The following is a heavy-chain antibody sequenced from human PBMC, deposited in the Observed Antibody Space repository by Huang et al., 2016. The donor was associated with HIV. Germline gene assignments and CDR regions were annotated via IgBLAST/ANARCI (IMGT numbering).Heavy chain of an antibody. J-gene: IGHJ6*02. Sequence: QVQLVQSGAEVKKPGSSVKVSCKAPGGTFTTYDMSWVRQAPGQGLEWRCGIIPIFGTPNYAQRFQGRVTITADESTNTAYMELSSLISEDTAVYYCARSRDGYNPHYYYGMDVWGQGTLVTVSS. CDR3: ARSRDGYNPHYYYGMDV. CDR1: GGTFTTYD. CDR2: IIPIFGTP. V-gene: IGHV1-69*01. D-gene: IGHD5-12*01.